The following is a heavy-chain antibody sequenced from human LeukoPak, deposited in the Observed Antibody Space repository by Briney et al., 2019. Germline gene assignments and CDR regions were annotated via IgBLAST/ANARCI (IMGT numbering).Heavy chain of an antibody. J-gene: IGHJ6*02. CDR1: GFTVSSNY. CDR3: ARDLEVRGGAAAGRPYYYYYAMDV. V-gene: IGHV3-53*01. CDR2: VYRAGRT. Sequence: PGGSLRLSCAASGFTVSSNYMSWVRQAPGKGLEWVSVVYRAGRTYYPDSVKGRFTISRDNSKNTMYLQMNSLRAEDTAVYYCARDLEVRGGAAAGRPYYYYYAMDVWGQGTTVTVSS. D-gene: IGHD6-13*01.